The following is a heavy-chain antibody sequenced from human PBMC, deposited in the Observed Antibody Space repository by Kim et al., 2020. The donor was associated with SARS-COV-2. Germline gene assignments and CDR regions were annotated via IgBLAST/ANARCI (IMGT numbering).Heavy chain of an antibody. V-gene: IGHV3-48*03. CDR2: STI. D-gene: IGHD2-15*01. Sequence: STIYYADSVKSRFTISRDNAKNSLYLQMNSLRAEDTAVYYCARDYGGNLGWGQGTLVTVSS. J-gene: IGHJ4*02. CDR3: ARDYGGNLG.